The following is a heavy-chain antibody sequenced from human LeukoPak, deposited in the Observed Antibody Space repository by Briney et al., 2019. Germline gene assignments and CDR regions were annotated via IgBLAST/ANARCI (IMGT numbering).Heavy chain of an antibody. CDR1: GYTFTSYD. CDR3: ARGGSNYHGSGTYYNRYYYYYYMDV. V-gene: IGHV1-8*01. Sequence: ASVKVSSKASGYTFTSYDINWVRQATGRGREWMGWIKPNSGNTGYAQKFQGRVTMTKNTSISTVYMELSSLRSVDTAVYYCARGGSNYHGSGTYYNRYYYYYYMDVWGKGTTVTVSS. CDR2: IKPNSGNT. D-gene: IGHD3-10*01. J-gene: IGHJ6*03.